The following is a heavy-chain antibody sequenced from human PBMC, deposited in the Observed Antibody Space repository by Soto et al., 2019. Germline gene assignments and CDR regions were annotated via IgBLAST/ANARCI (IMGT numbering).Heavy chain of an antibody. CDR3: AKGPTVFGAVISFDYYYGMYV. J-gene: IGHJ6*02. Sequence: GGSLILSCTASGFTFSTSAMSWVRQAPGRGLEWVSGISGSGAGTYYADSVKGRFTISRDNSKNTLYLQMSGLRAEDAAVYYCAKGPTVFGAVISFDYYYGMYVWGQGTPVTVSS. CDR1: GFTFSTSA. V-gene: IGHV3-23*01. D-gene: IGHD3-3*01. CDR2: ISGSGAGT.